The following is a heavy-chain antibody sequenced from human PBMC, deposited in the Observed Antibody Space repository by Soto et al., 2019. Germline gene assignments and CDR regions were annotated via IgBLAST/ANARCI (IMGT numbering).Heavy chain of an antibody. CDR1: GGSISDVDDC. CDR2: IYYSGST. Sequence: SETLSLPCTVAGGSISDVDDCRSCIRQPPGKGLEWIGYIYYSGSTNYNPSLKSRVTISVDTSKNQLSLKLSSVTAADTAVYYCARRYGYYFDYWGQGTLVTVSS. J-gene: IGHJ4*02. D-gene: IGHD3-9*01. V-gene: IGHV4-30-4*01. CDR3: ARRYGYYFDY.